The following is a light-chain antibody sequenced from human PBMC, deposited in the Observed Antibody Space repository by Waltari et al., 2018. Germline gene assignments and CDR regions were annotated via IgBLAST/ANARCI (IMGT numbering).Light chain of an antibody. V-gene: IGKV3-20*01. J-gene: IGKJ1*01. CDR1: QSVGRT. CDR2: GAS. CDR3: QHYVRLPAT. Sequence: IVLTQSPGTLSLSPGERATLACRASQSVGRTLAWYQQKTGQAPRLLIYGASTRATGIPDRFSGSGSGTEFSLTISRLDPEDFAVYYCQHYVRLPATFGQGTKVEMK.